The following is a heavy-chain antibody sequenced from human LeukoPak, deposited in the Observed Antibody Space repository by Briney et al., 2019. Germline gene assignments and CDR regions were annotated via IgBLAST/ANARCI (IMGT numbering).Heavy chain of an antibody. J-gene: IGHJ6*02. V-gene: IGHV3-11*01. Sequence: GGSLRLSCAASGFTFSDYYMSWIRQAPGKGLEGVSYISSSGSTIYYADSVKGRFTISRDNAKNSLYLQMNSLRAEDTAVYYCARGLEYYYDSSGPGYGMDVWGQGTTVTVSS. D-gene: IGHD3-22*01. CDR2: ISSSGSTI. CDR1: GFTFSDYY. CDR3: ARGLEYYYDSSGPGYGMDV.